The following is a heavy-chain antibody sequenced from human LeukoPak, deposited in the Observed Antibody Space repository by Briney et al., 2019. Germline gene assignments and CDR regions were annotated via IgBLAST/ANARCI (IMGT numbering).Heavy chain of an antibody. CDR1: GDSFTSYW. J-gene: IGHJ5*02. CDR3: ARRKDYSTSHNWFAP. CDR2: IYPGDSDT. D-gene: IGHD6-13*01. V-gene: IGHV5-51*01. Sequence: GESLKISCKGSGDSFTSYWIGWVRQMPGKGLEWMGIIYPGDSDTRYSPSFQGQVTISADKSISTAYLQWSSLKASDTAMYYCARRKDYSTSHNWFAPWGQRTLVTVSS.